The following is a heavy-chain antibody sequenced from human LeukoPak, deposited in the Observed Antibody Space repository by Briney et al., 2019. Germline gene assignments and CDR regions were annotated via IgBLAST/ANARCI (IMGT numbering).Heavy chain of an antibody. J-gene: IGHJ4*02. V-gene: IGHV3-21*01. Sequence: AGGSLRLSCAASGFTFSSYSMNWVRQAPGKGLEWVSSISSSSSYIYYADSVKGRFTISRDNAKNSLYLQMNSLRAEDTAVYYCARVAAVAGYFDYWGQGTLVTVSS. D-gene: IGHD6-19*01. CDR1: GFTFSSYS. CDR2: ISSSSSYI. CDR3: ARVAAVAGYFDY.